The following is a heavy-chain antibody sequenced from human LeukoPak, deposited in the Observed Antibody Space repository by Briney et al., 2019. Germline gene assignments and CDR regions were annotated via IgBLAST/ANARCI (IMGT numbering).Heavy chain of an antibody. CDR2: IYTSGST. J-gene: IGHJ3*02. D-gene: IGHD2-2*03. CDR1: GGSISSGSYY. V-gene: IGHV4-61*02. Sequence: PSETLSLTCTVSGGSISSGSYYWSWIRQPAGKGPEWIGRIYTSGSTNYNPSLKSRVTISVDTSKNQFSLRVSSVTAADTAVYYCARDRGTDLDIVVVPAAFDIWGQGTMVTVSS. CDR3: ARDRGTDLDIVVVPAAFDI.